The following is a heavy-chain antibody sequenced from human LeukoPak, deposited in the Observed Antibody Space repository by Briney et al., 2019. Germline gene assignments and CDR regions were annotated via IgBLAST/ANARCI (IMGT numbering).Heavy chain of an antibody. D-gene: IGHD4-17*01. V-gene: IGHV3-53*01. J-gene: IGHJ3*02. CDR3: ARGKAVTGFDI. CDR1: GFTVSSSY. CDR2: IYAGGST. Sequence: GGFLRLSCAASGFTVSSSYMSWVRQAPGKGLEWISVIYAGGSTYYADSVKGRFTISRDSSKNTLYLQMNSLRAEDTAVYYCARGKAVTGFDIWGQGTMVTVSS.